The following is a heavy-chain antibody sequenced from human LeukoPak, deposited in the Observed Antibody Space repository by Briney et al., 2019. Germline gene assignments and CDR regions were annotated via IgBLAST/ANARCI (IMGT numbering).Heavy chain of an antibody. CDR1: GGSISSGGYY. CDR2: INHSGST. CDR3: ARYPYDSSGYYYSGFDY. Sequence: PSETLSLTCTVSGGSISSGGYYWSWIRQPPGKGLEWIGEINHSGSTNYNPSLKSRVTISVDTSKNQFSLKLSSVTAADTAVYYCARYPYDSSGYYYSGFDYWGQGTLVTVSS. J-gene: IGHJ4*02. D-gene: IGHD3-22*01. V-gene: IGHV4-39*07.